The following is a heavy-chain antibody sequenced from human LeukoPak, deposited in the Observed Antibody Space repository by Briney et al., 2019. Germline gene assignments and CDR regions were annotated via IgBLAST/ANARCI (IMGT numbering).Heavy chain of an antibody. CDR1: GYAFTRHY. Sequence: ASVKVSCKASGYAFTRHYMHWVRQAPGQGLEWMGLINPSGSSTIYAQKFQGRVTMTRDMSTGTDYMELSSLRSEDTAVYYCARGGITMVRGVTTYYFDYWGQGTLVTVSS. CDR3: ARGGITMVRGVTTYYFDY. D-gene: IGHD3-10*01. CDR2: INPSGSST. V-gene: IGHV1-46*01. J-gene: IGHJ4*02.